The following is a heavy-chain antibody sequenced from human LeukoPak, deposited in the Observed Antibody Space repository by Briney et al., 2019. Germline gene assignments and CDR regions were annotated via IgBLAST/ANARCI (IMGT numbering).Heavy chain of an antibody. Sequence: AGGSLRLSCAASGFTFSDYYMSWIRQAPGKGLERVSYISSSSSYTNYADSVKGRFTISRDNAKNSLYLQMNSLRAEDTAVYYCARKARGVFTPMDYWGQGTLVTVSS. J-gene: IGHJ4*02. CDR1: GFTFSDYY. V-gene: IGHV3-11*06. D-gene: IGHD3-10*01. CDR3: ARKARGVFTPMDY. CDR2: ISSSSSYT.